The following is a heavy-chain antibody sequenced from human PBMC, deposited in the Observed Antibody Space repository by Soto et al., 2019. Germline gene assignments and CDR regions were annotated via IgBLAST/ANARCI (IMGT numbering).Heavy chain of an antibody. CDR2: IWYDGSKK. CDR1: GFTFSSFG. Sequence: GSLRLSCAASGFTFSSFGMHWVRQAPGKGLEWVSLIWYDGSKKNYADSVKGRFTISRDTSKNTLYLQMNSLRAEDTAVYYCAKDVELRNYALDAWGQGTTVTVSS. CDR3: AKDVELRNYALDA. D-gene: IGHD1-7*01. J-gene: IGHJ6*02. V-gene: IGHV3-30*02.